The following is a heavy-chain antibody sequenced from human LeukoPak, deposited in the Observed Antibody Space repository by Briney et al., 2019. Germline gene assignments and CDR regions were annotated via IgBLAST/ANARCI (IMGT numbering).Heavy chain of an antibody. Sequence: GGSLRLSCEASGFTLTTSWMTRVRQAPGKGLEWVANIKQDGSEEYYVDSVKGRFSISRDNAKNSLYVQMNNLRVEDTAVYYCARDPYDSSVSYWAAFDIWGQGTMVAVSS. V-gene: IGHV3-7*01. CDR3: ARDPYDSSVSYWAAFDI. D-gene: IGHD3-22*01. CDR1: GFTLTTSW. J-gene: IGHJ3*02. CDR2: IKQDGSEE.